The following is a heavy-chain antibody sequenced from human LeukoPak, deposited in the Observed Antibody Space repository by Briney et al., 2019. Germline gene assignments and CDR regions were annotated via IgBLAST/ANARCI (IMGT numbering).Heavy chain of an antibody. Sequence: SETLSLTCTVSGGSISSGSYYWSWIRQPAGKGLEWIGRIYTSGGTNYNPSLKSRVTISVDTSKNQFSLKLSSVTAADTAVYYCARDHRYCSSTSCFRRGYNWFDPWGQGTLVTVSS. D-gene: IGHD2-2*01. CDR1: GGSISSGSYY. V-gene: IGHV4-61*02. CDR3: ARDHRYCSSTSCFRRGYNWFDP. CDR2: IYTSGGT. J-gene: IGHJ5*02.